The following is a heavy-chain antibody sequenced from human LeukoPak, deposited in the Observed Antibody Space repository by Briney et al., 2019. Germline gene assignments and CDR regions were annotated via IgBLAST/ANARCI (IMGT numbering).Heavy chain of an antibody. Sequence: GASVKVSCKASGGTFSSYAISWVRQAPGQGLEWMGGIIPIFGTANYAQKFQGRVTITADKSTSTAYMELSSLRSEDTAVYYCAREGAVAGTSFDYWGQGTLVTVSS. CDR2: IIPIFGTA. D-gene: IGHD6-19*01. CDR3: AREGAVAGTSFDY. CDR1: GGTFSSYA. V-gene: IGHV1-69*06. J-gene: IGHJ4*02.